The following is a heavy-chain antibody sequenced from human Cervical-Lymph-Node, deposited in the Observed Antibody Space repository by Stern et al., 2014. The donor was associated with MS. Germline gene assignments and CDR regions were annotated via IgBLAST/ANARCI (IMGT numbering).Heavy chain of an antibody. CDR1: GYSFTIYY. CDR3: ARHVQGFDY. CDR2: IYPYDSHT. V-gene: IGHV5-51*01. Sequence: VQLVQSGAEVKKPGESVKISCKLSGYSFTIYYIAWVRQMPGQGLEWMGVIYPYDSHTTYSPSFQGQVTISATKSITPAYLQWSSLRASDTAMYYCARHVQGFDYWGQGTLVTVSS. J-gene: IGHJ4*02.